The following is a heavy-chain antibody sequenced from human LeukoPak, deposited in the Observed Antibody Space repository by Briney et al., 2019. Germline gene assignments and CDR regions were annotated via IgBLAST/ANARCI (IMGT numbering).Heavy chain of an antibody. CDR2: INSGGNIT. V-gene: IGHV3-74*01. CDR1: GFTLSRFW. Sequence: GGSLRLSCAASGFTLSRFWMHWVRQVPGKGLEWVSRINSGGNITQYADSVKGRFIISRDNAKNMLYLQMNSLRVEDTALYYCAPDPLVDYWGQGTLVTVSS. CDR3: APDPLVDY. J-gene: IGHJ4*02.